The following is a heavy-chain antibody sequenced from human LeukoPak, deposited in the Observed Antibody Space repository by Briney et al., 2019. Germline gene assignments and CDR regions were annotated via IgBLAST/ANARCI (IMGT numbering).Heavy chain of an antibody. CDR2: IYPGDSDT. CDR1: GYSFTSYW. V-gene: IGHV5-51*01. J-gene: IGHJ3*02. CDR3: ARVIAVAGTAFDI. Sequence: GESLKISCKGSGYSFTSYWIGWVRQMPGKGLEWMGIIYPGDSDTRCSPSFQGQVTISADKSISTAYLQWSSLKASDTAMYYCARVIAVAGTAFDIWGQGTMVTVSS. D-gene: IGHD6-19*01.